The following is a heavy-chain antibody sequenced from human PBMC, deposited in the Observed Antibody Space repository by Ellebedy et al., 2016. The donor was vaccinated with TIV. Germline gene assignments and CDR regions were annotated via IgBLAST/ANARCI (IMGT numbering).Heavy chain of an antibody. Sequence: ASVKVSCKASGYTFTSYYMHWVRQAPGQGLEWMGIINPSGGSTSYAQKLQGRVTMTRDTSTSTVYMELSSLRSEDTAEYYCARERGAWSGYFPDYYGMDVWGQGTTVTVSS. CDR2: INPSGGST. J-gene: IGHJ6*02. CDR1: GYTFTSYY. D-gene: IGHD3-3*01. CDR3: ARERGAWSGYFPDYYGMDV. V-gene: IGHV1-46*04.